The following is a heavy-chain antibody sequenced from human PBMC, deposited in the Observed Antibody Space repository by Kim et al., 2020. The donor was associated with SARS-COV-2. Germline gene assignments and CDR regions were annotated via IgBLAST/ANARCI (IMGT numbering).Heavy chain of an antibody. CDR3: ARELLWFGAYYYYGMDV. J-gene: IGHJ6*02. CDR1: GGSISSSSYY. Sequence: SETLSLTCTVSGGSISSSSYYWGWIRQPPGKGLEWIGSIYYSGSTYYNPSLKSRVTISVDTSKNQFSLKLSSVTAADTAVYYCARELLWFGAYYYYGMDVWGQGTTVTVSS. CDR2: IYYSGST. D-gene: IGHD3-10*01. V-gene: IGHV4-39*02.